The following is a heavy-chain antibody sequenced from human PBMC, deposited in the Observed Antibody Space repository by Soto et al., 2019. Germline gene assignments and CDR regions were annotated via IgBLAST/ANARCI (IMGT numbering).Heavy chain of an antibody. Sequence: PGGSLRLSCAASGFTFSDYYMSWIRQAPGKGLEWVSYISSGSTIYYADSVKGRFTISRDNAKNSLYLQMNSLRAEDTAVYYCARDHSSSWFGYYYGMDVWGQGTTVTVSS. V-gene: IGHV3-11*01. CDR2: ISSGSTI. CDR3: ARDHSSSWFGYYYGMDV. CDR1: GFTFSDYY. J-gene: IGHJ6*02. D-gene: IGHD6-13*01.